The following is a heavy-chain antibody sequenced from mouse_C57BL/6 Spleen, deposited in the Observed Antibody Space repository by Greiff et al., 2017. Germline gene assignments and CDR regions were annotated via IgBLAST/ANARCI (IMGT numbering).Heavy chain of an antibody. CDR2: IYPGDGDT. CDR3: ARGRYYGSSYGYYAMDY. V-gene: IGHV1-80*01. J-gene: IGHJ4*01. CDR1: GYAFSSYW. D-gene: IGHD1-1*01. Sequence: VQLVESGAELVKPGASVKISCKASGYAFSSYWMNWVKQRPGKGLEWIGQIYPGDGDTNYNGKFKGKATLTADKSSSTAYMQLSSLTSEDSAVYFCARGRYYGSSYGYYAMDYWGQGTSVTVSS.